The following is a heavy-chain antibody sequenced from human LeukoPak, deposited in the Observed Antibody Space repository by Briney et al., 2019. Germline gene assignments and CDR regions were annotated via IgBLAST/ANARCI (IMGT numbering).Heavy chain of an antibody. CDR1: GFTFSSYW. CDR3: ARVGYCSSTSCHGFED. V-gene: IGHV3-7*01. Sequence: SGGSLRLSCAASGFTFSSYWMSWVRQAPGKGLEWVANIKQDGSEKYYVDSVKGRFTTSRGNAKNSLYLQMNSLRAEDTAVYYCARVGYCSSTSCHGFEDWGQGTLVTVSS. D-gene: IGHD2-2*01. CDR2: IKQDGSEK. J-gene: IGHJ4*02.